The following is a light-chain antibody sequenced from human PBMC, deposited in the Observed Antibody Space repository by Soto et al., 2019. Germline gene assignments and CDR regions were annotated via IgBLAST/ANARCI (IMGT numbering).Light chain of an antibody. CDR3: QQRSNLIT. Sequence: EIVLTQSPATLSLSPGERATLSCRASQSVSSYLAWYQQKPGQAPRLLIYDASNRATGVPARFSGSGSGTDFTLTISSLEPEDFAVYYCQQRSNLITSGQGTRLENK. CDR1: QSVSSY. CDR2: DAS. J-gene: IGKJ5*01. V-gene: IGKV3-11*01.